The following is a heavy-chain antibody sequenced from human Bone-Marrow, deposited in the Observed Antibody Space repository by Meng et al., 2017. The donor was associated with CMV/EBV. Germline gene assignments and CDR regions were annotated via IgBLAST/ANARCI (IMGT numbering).Heavy chain of an antibody. Sequence: ETLSLTCTVSGGSISSYYWSWIRQPPGKGLEWVANIKQDGSEKYYVDSVKGRFTISRDNAKNSLYLQMNSLRAEDTAVYYCARVAYGDYVIWFDPWGQGTLVTVSS. CDR3: ARVAYGDYVIWFDP. D-gene: IGHD4-17*01. CDR2: IKQDGSEK. CDR1: GGSISSYY. V-gene: IGHV3-7*01. J-gene: IGHJ5*02.